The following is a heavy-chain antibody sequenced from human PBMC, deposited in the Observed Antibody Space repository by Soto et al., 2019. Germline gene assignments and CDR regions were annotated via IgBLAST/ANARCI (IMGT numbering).Heavy chain of an antibody. J-gene: IGHJ4*02. D-gene: IGHD3-22*01. CDR3: ARDLSYYDSSSSFGY. CDR2: IIPIFGTA. Sequence: VKVSCKASGGTFSSYAISWVRQAPGQGLEWMGGIIPIFGTANYAQKFQGRVTITADESTSTAYMELSSLRSEDTAVYYCARDLSYYDSSSSFGYWSQGTLVTVSS. CDR1: GGTFSSYA. V-gene: IGHV1-69*01.